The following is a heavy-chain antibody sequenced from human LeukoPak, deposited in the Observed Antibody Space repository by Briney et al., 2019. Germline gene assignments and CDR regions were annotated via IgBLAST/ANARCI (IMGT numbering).Heavy chain of an antibody. CDR3: ARDSYYYGSGSFALDY. Sequence: PGGSLRLSCAASGFTFSSYSRNWVRQAPGEGLEWVSYISSSSSTIYYADSVKGRFTISRDNAKNSLYLQMNSLRAKDTAVYYCARDSYYYGSGSFALDYWGQGTLVTVSS. D-gene: IGHD3-10*01. J-gene: IGHJ4*02. CDR2: ISSSSSTI. CDR1: GFTFSSYS. V-gene: IGHV3-48*04.